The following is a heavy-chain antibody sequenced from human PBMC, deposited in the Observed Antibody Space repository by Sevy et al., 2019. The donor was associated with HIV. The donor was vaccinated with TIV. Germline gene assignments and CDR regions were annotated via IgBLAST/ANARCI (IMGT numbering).Heavy chain of an antibody. V-gene: IGHV3-49*03. CDR3: AREAGVVVVVAANQFDY. Sequence: GGSLRLSCAASGFTFGPYAMSWFRQAPGKGLEWVAFIRGKPFGGTTEYAASVKGRFTISRDDSKSIAYLDMNSPKIDDSAIYYCAREAGVVVVVAANQFDYWGLGTLVTVSS. CDR2: IRGKPFGGTT. CDR1: GFTFGPYA. D-gene: IGHD2-15*01. J-gene: IGHJ4*02.